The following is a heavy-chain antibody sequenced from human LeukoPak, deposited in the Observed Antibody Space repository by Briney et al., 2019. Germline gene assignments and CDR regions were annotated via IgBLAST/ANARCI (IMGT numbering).Heavy chain of an antibody. D-gene: IGHD5-24*01. Sequence: SETLSLTCAVYGGSFSGYYWSWIRQPPGKGLEWVGEINHSGSTNCNPSLKSRVTISVDTSKNQFSLKLSSVTAADTAVYYCARGMAVYYYYGMDVWGQGTTVTVSS. CDR1: GGSFSGYY. CDR3: ARGMAVYYYYGMDV. CDR2: INHSGST. J-gene: IGHJ6*02. V-gene: IGHV4-34*01.